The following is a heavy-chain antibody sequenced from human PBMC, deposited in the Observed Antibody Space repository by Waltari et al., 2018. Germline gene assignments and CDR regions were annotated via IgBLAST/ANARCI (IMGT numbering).Heavy chain of an antibody. CDR2: IIPILGIA. CDR1: GGTFSSYA. Sequence: QVQLVQSGAEVKKPGSSVKVSCKASGGTFSSYAISWVRQAPGQGLEWMGGIIPILGIANYAQKCQGRVTITADESTSTAYMELSSLRSEDTAVYYCARDWTVTTPPCAFDIWGQGTMVTVSS. D-gene: IGHD4-17*01. J-gene: IGHJ3*02. V-gene: IGHV1-69*04. CDR3: ARDWTVTTPPCAFDI.